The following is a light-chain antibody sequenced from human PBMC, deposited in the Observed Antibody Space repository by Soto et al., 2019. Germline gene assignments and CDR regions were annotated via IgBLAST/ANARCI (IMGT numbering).Light chain of an antibody. CDR1: SSDVGYYNY. CDR2: DVS. CDR3: RSYTTSSTYV. J-gene: IGLJ1*01. Sequence: QSALTQPASVSGSPGQSITISCTGTSSDVGYYNYVSWYQHHPGKAPKLIIYDVSSRPSGVSDRFSGSKSGNTASLTISGLQAEDEAEYYCRSYTTSSTYVFGIGTKLTVL. V-gene: IGLV2-14*03.